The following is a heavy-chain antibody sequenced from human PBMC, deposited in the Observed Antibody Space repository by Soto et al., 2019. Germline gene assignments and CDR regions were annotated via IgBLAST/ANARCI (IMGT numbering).Heavy chain of an antibody. CDR1: GYTFTSYG. V-gene: IGHV1-18*01. CDR2: ISAYNGNT. Sequence: GASVKVSCKASGYTFTSYGISWVRQAPGQGLEWMGWISAYNGNTNYAQKLQGRVTMTTDTSTSTAYMELRSLRSDDTAVYYCARVGYRKGDYVWFDPWGQGTRVTVSS. CDR3: ARVGYRKGDYVWFDP. J-gene: IGHJ5*02. D-gene: IGHD4-17*01.